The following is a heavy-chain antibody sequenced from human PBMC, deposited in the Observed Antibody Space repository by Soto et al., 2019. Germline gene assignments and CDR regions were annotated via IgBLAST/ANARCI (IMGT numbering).Heavy chain of an antibody. CDR1: GFTFSSYG. J-gene: IGHJ4*02. V-gene: IGHV3-30*18. Sequence: GGSLRLSCAASGFTFSSYGMHWVRQAPGKGLEWVAVISYDGSNKYYADSVEGRFTISRDNSKNTLYLQMNSLRAEDTAVYYCAKDWYSGSYYEFTPPNYWGQGTLVTVSS. CDR3: AKDWYSGSYYEFTPPNY. CDR2: ISYDGSNK. D-gene: IGHD1-26*01.